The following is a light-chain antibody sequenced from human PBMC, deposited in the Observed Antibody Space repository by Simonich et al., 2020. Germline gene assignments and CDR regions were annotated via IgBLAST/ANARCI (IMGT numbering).Light chain of an antibody. V-gene: IGKV3-15*01. CDR1: QSVSSN. CDR3: QQYGSSPPLT. CDR2: GAS. J-gene: IGKJ4*01. Sequence: EIVMTQSPATLSVSPGERATLSCRARQSVSSNLAWYQQKPGQAPRLLIYGASTRATGIPARFSGSGSGTEFTLTISSMQSEDFAVYYCQQYGSSPPLTFGGGTKVEIK.